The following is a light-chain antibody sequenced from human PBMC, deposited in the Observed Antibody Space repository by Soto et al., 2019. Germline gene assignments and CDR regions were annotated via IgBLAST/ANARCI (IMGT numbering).Light chain of an antibody. CDR1: SSDVGGYNY. J-gene: IGLJ1*01. CDR2: DVS. CDR3: NSYTSGSTPPYV. Sequence: QSVLTQPASVSGSPGQSITISCTGTSSDVGGYNYVSWYQQHPGKAPKLMIYDVSNRPSGVSNRFSGSKSGNTASLTISGLQAEDEADYYCNSYTSGSTPPYVFGTGTQLTVL. V-gene: IGLV2-14*01.